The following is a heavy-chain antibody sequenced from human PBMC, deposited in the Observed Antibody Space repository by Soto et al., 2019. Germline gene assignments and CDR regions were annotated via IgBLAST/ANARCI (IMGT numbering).Heavy chain of an antibody. V-gene: IGHV3-11*03. CDR2: ISSSSSYT. Sequence: PGGSLRLSCAASGFTFSDYYMSWIRQAPGKGLEWVSYISSSSSYTNYADSVKGRFTISRDNAKNSLYLQMNSLRAEDTAVYYCARSGHYDILTGPWDCWGRGTLVTVSS. D-gene: IGHD3-9*01. CDR3: ARSGHYDILTGPWDC. J-gene: IGHJ4*02. CDR1: GFTFSDYY.